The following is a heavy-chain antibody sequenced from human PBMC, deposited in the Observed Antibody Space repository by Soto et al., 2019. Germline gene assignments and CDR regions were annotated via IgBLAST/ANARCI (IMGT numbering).Heavy chain of an antibody. CDR3: ARDHGGYVTFDY. CDR2: IRGNNGVT. D-gene: IGHD5-12*01. J-gene: IGHJ4*02. V-gene: IGHV1-18*04. Sequence: QVQLVQSGPEVKKPEASVKVSCKASGYTFTSSGISWVRQAPGQGPEWMGWIRGNNGVTNYAQNFQGRVTLTIDSSTTTAYMEVRSLSSADTAIYYCARDHGGYVTFDYRGQGTLVTVSS. CDR1: GYTFTSSG.